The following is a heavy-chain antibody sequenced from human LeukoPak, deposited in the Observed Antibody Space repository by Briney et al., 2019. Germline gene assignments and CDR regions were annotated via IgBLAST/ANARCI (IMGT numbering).Heavy chain of an antibody. CDR3: ARDGYGGNSFDS. D-gene: IGHD4-23*01. Sequence: VASVKVSCKAPGDTFTVRYMHWGRQAPGQGLEWMGWINPNSGGTNYAQKFQGRVTMTSDTSISTAYMELSGLRSDDTAVYYCARDGYGGNSFDSWGQGTLVTVSS. V-gene: IGHV1-2*02. J-gene: IGHJ4*02. CDR2: INPNSGGT. CDR1: GDTFTVRY.